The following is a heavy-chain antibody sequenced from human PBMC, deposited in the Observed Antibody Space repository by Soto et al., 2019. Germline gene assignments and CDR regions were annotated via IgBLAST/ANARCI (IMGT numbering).Heavy chain of an antibody. CDR2: IIPIFGTA. CDR1: GGTFSSYA. D-gene: IGHD2-15*01. Sequence: QVQLVQSGAEVKKPGSSVKVSCKASGGTFSSYAISWVRQAPGQGLEWMGGIIPIFGTANYAQKFQGRVTITADESTSTAYMELSSLRSEDTAVYYCAREARTQYCSGGSCYSGGWGYWGQGTLVPVSS. J-gene: IGHJ4*02. CDR3: AREARTQYCSGGSCYSGGWGY. V-gene: IGHV1-69*01.